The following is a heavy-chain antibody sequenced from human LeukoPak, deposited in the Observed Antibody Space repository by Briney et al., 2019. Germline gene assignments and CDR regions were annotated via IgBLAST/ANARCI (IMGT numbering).Heavy chain of an antibody. V-gene: IGHV3-15*01. CDR2: IKSNPAGGTT. CDR3: ATPDIVLVVTATPFLG. Sequence: PGGSLRLSCAASGFTFSNAWMSWVRQAPGKGLEWAGRIKSNPAGGTTDYAEPVKGRFTISRDDSKNTVYLQMNSLKTEDTAVYYCATPDIVLVVTATPFLGWGQGTLVTVSS. D-gene: IGHD2-15*01. J-gene: IGHJ4*02. CDR1: GFTFSNAW.